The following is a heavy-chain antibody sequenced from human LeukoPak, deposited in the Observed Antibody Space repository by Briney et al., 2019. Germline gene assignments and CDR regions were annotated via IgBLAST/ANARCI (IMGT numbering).Heavy chain of an antibody. Sequence: PSETLSLTCTVSGGSISSGDYYWSWIRQPPGKGLEWIGYIYYSGSTYFNPSLKSRITISVDTSKNQFSLKLSSVTAADTAVYYCARVLRHGDFFDYWGQGTLVTVSS. J-gene: IGHJ4*02. D-gene: IGHD4-17*01. CDR1: GGSISSGDYY. V-gene: IGHV4-30-4*01. CDR3: ARVLRHGDFFDY. CDR2: IYYSGST.